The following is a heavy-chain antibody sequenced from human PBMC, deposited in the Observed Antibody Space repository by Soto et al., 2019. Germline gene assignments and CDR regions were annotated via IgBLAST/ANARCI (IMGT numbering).Heavy chain of an antibody. D-gene: IGHD6-13*01. V-gene: IGHV3-64D*08. CDR2: ISSNGGST. Sequence: GESLKISCSASGFTFSSYAMHWVRQAPGKGLEYVSAISSNGGSTYYADSVKGRFTISRDNSKNTLYLQMSSLRAEDTAVYYYVKDQVQQQLVPTFDYWGQGTLVTVSS. CDR1: GFTFSSYA. CDR3: VKDQVQQQLVPTFDY. J-gene: IGHJ4*02.